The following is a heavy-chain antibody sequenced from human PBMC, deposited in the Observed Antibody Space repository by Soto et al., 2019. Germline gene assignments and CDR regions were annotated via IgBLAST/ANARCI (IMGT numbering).Heavy chain of an antibody. CDR3: AKDRLGGNFDY. J-gene: IGHJ4*02. Sequence: GGSLRLSCAASGFTFNNYAMNWVRQAPGKGLEWVATISGTGGSTYYADSVKGRFTISRDNSKSTLYLQMNSLRVEDTAVYYCAKDRLGGNFDYCGQGSQVTVSS. CDR2: ISGTGGST. V-gene: IGHV3-23*01. CDR1: GFTFNNYA.